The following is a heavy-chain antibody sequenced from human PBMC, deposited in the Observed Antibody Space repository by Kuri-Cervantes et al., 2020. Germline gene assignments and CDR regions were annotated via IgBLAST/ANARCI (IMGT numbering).Heavy chain of an antibody. Sequence: SETLSLTCAVYGGSFSDYYWSWIRQPPGKGLEWIGYIYYSGSTNYNPSLKSRVTISVDTSKNQFSLKLSSVTAADTAVYYCARVVQGISSWYVGDYYYYMDVWGKGTTVTVSS. D-gene: IGHD6-13*01. CDR3: ARVVQGISSWYVGDYYYYMDV. J-gene: IGHJ6*03. V-gene: IGHV4-59*01. CDR1: GGSFSDYY. CDR2: IYYSGST.